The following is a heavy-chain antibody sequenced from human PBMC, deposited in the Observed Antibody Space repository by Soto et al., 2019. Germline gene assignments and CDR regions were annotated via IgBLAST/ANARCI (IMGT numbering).Heavy chain of an antibody. J-gene: IGHJ6*02. Sequence: GGSLRLSCAASGFSFSTYLMSWVRQAPGKGLEWVAHIKQGGNEKFYVDSVKGRFTISRDNDKKSLYLQMDSLRVEDTAVYYCVGALTYEVPYYYYGMDVWGQGTTVTVSS. CDR2: IKQGGNEK. CDR3: VGALTYEVPYYYYGMDV. CDR1: GFSFSTYL. V-gene: IGHV3-7*01. D-gene: IGHD3-16*01.